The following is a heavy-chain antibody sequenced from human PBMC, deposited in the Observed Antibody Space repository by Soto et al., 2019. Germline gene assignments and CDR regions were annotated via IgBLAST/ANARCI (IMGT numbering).Heavy chain of an antibody. D-gene: IGHD2-15*01. J-gene: IGHJ3*02. Sequence: PGGSLRLSCAASGFTFDDYAMHWVRQAPGKGLEWVSGFSWNSGSFVYADFVKGRFTISRDNAKNSLYLQMNSLRAEDTALYYCAKVKGYCSGGSCYPGAFDIWGQGTMVTVSS. CDR3: AKVKGYCSGGSCYPGAFDI. V-gene: IGHV3-9*01. CDR2: FSWNSGSF. CDR1: GFTFDDYA.